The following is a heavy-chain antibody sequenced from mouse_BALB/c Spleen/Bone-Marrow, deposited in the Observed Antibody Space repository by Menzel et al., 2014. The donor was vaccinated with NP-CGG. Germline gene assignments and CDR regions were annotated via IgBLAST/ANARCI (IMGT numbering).Heavy chain of an antibody. V-gene: IGHV2-9*02. CDR1: GFSLTSYG. CDR2: IWAGGST. J-gene: IGHJ3*01. D-gene: IGHD2-4*01. Sequence: VQVVESGPGLVAPSQSLSITCTVSGFSLTSYGVHWVRQPPGKGLECLGVIWAGGSTNYNSALMSRLSISKDNSKSQVFLKMNSLQTDDTAMYYCAREGSTMITTPFAYWGQGTLVTVSA. CDR3: AREGSTMITTPFAY.